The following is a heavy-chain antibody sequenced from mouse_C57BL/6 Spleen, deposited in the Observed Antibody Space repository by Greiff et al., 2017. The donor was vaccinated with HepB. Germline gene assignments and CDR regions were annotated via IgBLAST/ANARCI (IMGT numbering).Heavy chain of an antibody. Sequence: VQLKESGPELVKPGASVKMSCKASGYTFTDYNMHWVKQSHGKSLEWIGYINPNNGGTSYNQKFKGKATLTVNKSSRTAYMALRSLTSEDSAVYYCARSYGNYFDYWGQGTTLTVSS. CDR3: ARSYGNYFDY. D-gene: IGHD2-1*01. CDR1: GYTFTDYN. V-gene: IGHV1-22*01. CDR2: INPNNGGT. J-gene: IGHJ2*01.